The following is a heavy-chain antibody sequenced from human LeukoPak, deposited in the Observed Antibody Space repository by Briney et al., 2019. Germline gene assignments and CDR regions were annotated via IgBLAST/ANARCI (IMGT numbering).Heavy chain of an antibody. V-gene: IGHV4-61*02. CDR3: ARERYNIVLMVYARFDP. Sequence: PSQTLSLTCTVSGGSISSGSYYWSWIRQPAGKGLEWIGRIYTSGSTNYNPSLTSRVTISVDTSKNQFSLKLSSVTAADTAVYYCARERYNIVLMVYARFDPWGQGTLVTVSS. J-gene: IGHJ5*02. CDR2: IYTSGST. D-gene: IGHD2-8*01. CDR1: GGSISSGSYY.